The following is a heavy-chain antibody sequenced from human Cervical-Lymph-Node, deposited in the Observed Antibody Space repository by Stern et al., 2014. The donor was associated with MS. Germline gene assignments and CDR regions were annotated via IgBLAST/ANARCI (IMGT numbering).Heavy chain of an antibody. CDR2: IHPNSGGT. J-gene: IGHJ6*02. CDR1: GYIFTDYY. D-gene: IGHD1-1*01. V-gene: IGHV1-2*06. CDR3: ARDNSGHDMDV. Sequence: VQLVQSGAEVKKPGASVKVSCRASGYIFTDYYMHWVRQAPGQGLEWMGRIHPNSGGTIYAQKFQGRVSMTRDTSISTAYMEMSSLRSDDTAVDYCARDNSGHDMDVWGQGTTVTVSS.